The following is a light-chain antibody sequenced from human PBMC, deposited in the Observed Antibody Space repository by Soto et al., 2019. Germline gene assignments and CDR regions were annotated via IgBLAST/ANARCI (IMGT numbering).Light chain of an antibody. Sequence: EIVLTQSPATLSLSPGERATLSCRASQSVRSYLAWYQQKPGQAPRLLIYSASRGATGIPARFSGSGSGTDFTLTISSLEAEDFAVYYCQQRSNWPPITFGQGTRLEIK. CDR1: QSVRSY. J-gene: IGKJ5*01. CDR3: QQRSNWPPIT. V-gene: IGKV3-11*01. CDR2: SAS.